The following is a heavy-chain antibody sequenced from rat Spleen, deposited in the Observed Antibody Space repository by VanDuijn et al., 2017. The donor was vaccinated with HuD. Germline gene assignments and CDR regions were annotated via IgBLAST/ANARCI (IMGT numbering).Heavy chain of an antibody. CDR3: AKEGYHYWYFDF. Sequence: EVQLVESGGGLVQPGRSMKLSCAASGFTFSNYDMAWVRQAPTKGLEWVASISNDGGSTYYPDSVKGRFTISRDNAENTVYLQMNSLRSEDTATYYCAKEGYHYWYFDFWGPGTMVTVSS. J-gene: IGHJ1*01. V-gene: IGHV5-25*01. CDR2: ISNDGGST. CDR1: GFTFSNYD. D-gene: IGHD2-7*01.